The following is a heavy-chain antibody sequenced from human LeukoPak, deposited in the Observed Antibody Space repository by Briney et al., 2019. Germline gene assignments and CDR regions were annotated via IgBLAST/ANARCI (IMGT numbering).Heavy chain of an antibody. CDR1: GYTFTSYG. Sequence: ASVKVSCKASGYTFTSYGISWLRQAPAQGLEWMGWISAYNGNTNYAQKLQGRVTLTTDTSTSTAYMELRSLRSDDTAVYYCARAYDFWSGYFFVPPPLDVWGQGTTVTVSS. CDR3: ARAYDFWSGYFFVPPPLDV. J-gene: IGHJ6*02. CDR2: ISAYNGNT. V-gene: IGHV1-18*01. D-gene: IGHD3-3*01.